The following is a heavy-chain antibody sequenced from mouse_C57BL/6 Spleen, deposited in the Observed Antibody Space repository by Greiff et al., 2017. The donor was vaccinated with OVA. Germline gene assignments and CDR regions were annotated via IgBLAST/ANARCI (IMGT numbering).Heavy chain of an antibody. CDR1: GFTFSSYA. D-gene: IGHD1-1*01. CDR3: ARGNDGSSYYAMDY. V-gene: IGHV5-4*03. Sequence: EVKLQESGGGLVKPGGSLKLSCAASGFTFSSYAMSWVRQTPEKRLEWVATISDGGSYTYYPDNVKGRFTISRDNAKNNLYLQMSHLKSEDTAMYYCARGNDGSSYYAMDYWGQGTSVTVSS. J-gene: IGHJ4*01. CDR2: ISDGGSYT.